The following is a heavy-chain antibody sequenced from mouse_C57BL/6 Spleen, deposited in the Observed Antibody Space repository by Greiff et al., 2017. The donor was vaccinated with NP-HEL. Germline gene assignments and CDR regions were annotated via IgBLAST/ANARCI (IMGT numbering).Heavy chain of an antibody. J-gene: IGHJ1*03. V-gene: IGHV1-53*01. Sequence: QVQLQQPGTELVKPGASVKLSCKASGYTFTSYWMHWVKQRPGQGLEWIGNINPSNGGPNYNEKFKSKATLTVDKSSSTAYMQLSSQTSEDSAVYYCARGGTTRYFDVWGTGTTVTVSS. CDR1: GYTFTSYW. D-gene: IGHD1-1*01. CDR3: ARGGTTRYFDV. CDR2: INPSNGGP.